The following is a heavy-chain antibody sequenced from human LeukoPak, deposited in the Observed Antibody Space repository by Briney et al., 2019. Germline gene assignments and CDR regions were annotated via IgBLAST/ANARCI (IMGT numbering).Heavy chain of an antibody. J-gene: IGHJ4*02. D-gene: IGHD1-26*01. CDR3: AREEEWELPDY. CDR1: GFTFYIYS. Sequence: GSLRLSCAASGFTFYIYSMSWVRQTPGEGLEWVSGISGSGGSTYYGDSVKGRFTVSRDNSKSTLYLQMSSLRLEDTAVYYCAREEEWELPDYWGQGTLVTVSS. V-gene: IGHV3-23*01. CDR2: ISGSGGST.